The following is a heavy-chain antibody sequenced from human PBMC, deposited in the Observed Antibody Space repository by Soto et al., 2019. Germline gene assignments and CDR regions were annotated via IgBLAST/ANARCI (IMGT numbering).Heavy chain of an antibody. J-gene: IGHJ6*03. V-gene: IGHV1-8*01. CDR1: GYTFTSYD. CDR2: MNPNSGNT. Sequence: HGQLVQSGAEVKKPGVSVKVSCKASGYTFTSYDINWVRQATGQGLEWMGWMNPNSGNTGYAQKFQGRVTMTRNTSISTAYMELSSLRSEDTAVYYCARGGYLPIPPYYYYYMDVWGKGTTVTVSS. D-gene: IGHD5-12*01. CDR3: ARGGYLPIPPYYYYYMDV.